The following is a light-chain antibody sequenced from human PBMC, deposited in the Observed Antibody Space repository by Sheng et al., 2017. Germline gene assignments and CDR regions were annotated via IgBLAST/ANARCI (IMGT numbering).Light chain of an antibody. V-gene: IGLV2-11*01. CDR3: SSYVGGYTFGV. Sequence: QSVLTQPRSVSGSPGQSVTISCTGTSSDVGTYDYVSWYQHHPGKGPTLLIYDVTKRPSGVPDRFSGSKSGNTASLTTSGLQAADEASYYCSSYVGGYTFGVFGGGTRLTVL. CDR1: SSDVGTYDY. J-gene: IGLJ3*02. CDR2: DVT.